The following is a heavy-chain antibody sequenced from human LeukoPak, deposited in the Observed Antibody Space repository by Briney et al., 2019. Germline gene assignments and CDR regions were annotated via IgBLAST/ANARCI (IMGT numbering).Heavy chain of an antibody. J-gene: IGHJ5*02. CDR3: ARTYYGSGSWFDP. V-gene: IGHV1-2*02. Sequence: GASVKVSCKASGYTFTGYYMHWVRQAPGQGLEWMGWINPNSGGTNYAQKFQGRVTMTRDTSISTAYMELSRLRSDDTAVYYCARTYYGSGSWFDPWGQGTLVTVSS. CDR1: GYTFTGYY. CDR2: INPNSGGT. D-gene: IGHD3-10*01.